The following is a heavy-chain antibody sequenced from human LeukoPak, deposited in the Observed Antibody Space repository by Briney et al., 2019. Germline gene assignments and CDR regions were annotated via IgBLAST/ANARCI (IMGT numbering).Heavy chain of an antibody. CDR2: IIPIFGTA. V-gene: IGHV1-69*01. CDR1: GGTFSSYA. Sequence: ASVKVSCKASGGTFSSYAISWVRQAPGQGLEWMGGIIPIFGTANYAQKFQGRVTITADESTSTAYMELSSLRSEDTAVYYCARGSLYDSSGYYVYDFDYWGQGTLVTDSS. D-gene: IGHD3-22*01. J-gene: IGHJ4*02. CDR3: ARGSLYDSSGYYVYDFDY.